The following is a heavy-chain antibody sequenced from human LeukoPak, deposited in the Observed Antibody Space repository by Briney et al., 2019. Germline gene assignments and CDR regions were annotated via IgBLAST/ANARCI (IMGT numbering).Heavy chain of an antibody. Sequence: PSETLSLTCAVYGRSFSGYYWSWIRQPPGKGLEWIGEINHSGSTNYNPSLKSRVIISVDMSRNQFSLKLSSVTAADTAVYYCARRGVYYDSSGYHYYFDYWGQGTLVTVSS. CDR3: ARRGVYYDSSGYHYYFDY. CDR1: GRSFSGYY. CDR2: INHSGST. V-gene: IGHV4-34*01. D-gene: IGHD3-22*01. J-gene: IGHJ4*02.